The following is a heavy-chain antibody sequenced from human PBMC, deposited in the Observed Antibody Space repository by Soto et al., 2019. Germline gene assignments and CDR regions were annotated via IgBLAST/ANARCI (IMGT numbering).Heavy chain of an antibody. CDR1: GFTFSSYW. D-gene: IGHD1-1*01. CDR2: INADGTTT. V-gene: IGHV3-74*01. Sequence: EVHLVESGGGLVQPGGSLRLSCAASGFTFSSYWMHWVRQAPGKGLVWVSRINADGTTTTYADSVKGRFTFSRDNAKNTVYLQMDSLRAEDTAVYFCATVATHSYNWVDPWGQGTLVTISS. J-gene: IGHJ5*02. CDR3: ATVATHSYNWVDP.